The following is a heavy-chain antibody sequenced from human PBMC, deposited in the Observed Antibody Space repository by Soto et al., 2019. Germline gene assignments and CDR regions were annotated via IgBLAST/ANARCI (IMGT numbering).Heavy chain of an antibody. CDR1: GGTFSSYA. D-gene: IGHD4-17*01. CDR2: IIPIFGTA. J-gene: IGHJ5*02. CDR3: ARETTPLSNFDP. V-gene: IGHV1-69*12. Sequence: QVQLVQSGAEVKKPGSSVKVSCKASGGTFSSYAISWVRQAPGQGLEWMGGIIPIFGTANYAQKFQGRVTMPADESTSTAYTELSSLRSQDTAVYYCARETTPLSNFDPRGQGTLVTVSS.